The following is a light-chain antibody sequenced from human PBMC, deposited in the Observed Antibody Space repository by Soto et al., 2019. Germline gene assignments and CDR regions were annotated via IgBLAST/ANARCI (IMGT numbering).Light chain of an antibody. V-gene: IGKV1-5*01. Sequence: DMQMTQSTFSLSVSVGVIVTITCRESQSINRWLAWYQQKPGKAPKVLIWDATTLHRGVSSRFSGSGFGTEFTLTISSLHPDDFATYYCQQYNDYSTWTFGQGTKVDIK. CDR3: QQYNDYSTWT. J-gene: IGKJ1*01. CDR1: QSINRW. CDR2: DAT.